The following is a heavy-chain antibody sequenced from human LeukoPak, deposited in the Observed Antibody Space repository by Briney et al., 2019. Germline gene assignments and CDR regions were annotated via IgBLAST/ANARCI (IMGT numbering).Heavy chain of an antibody. V-gene: IGHV3-23*01. J-gene: IGHJ4*02. CDR3: AKSPNYYLSTTSRRDFDF. CDR1: GFTFSNYA. CDR2: ISDSGDTT. Sequence: GGSLRLSCAASGFTFSNYAMIWVRQAPGKGLEWVSAISDSGDTTYYADSVKARFTLSRDSSRNTVYLQMSSLRVEDTALYYCAKSPNYYLSTTSRRDFDFWGQGTLVTVSS. D-gene: IGHD3-10*01.